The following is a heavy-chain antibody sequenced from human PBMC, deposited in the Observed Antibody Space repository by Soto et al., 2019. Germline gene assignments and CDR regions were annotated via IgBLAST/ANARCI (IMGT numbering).Heavy chain of an antibody. V-gene: IGHV4-30-4*01. CDR2: IYYSGST. J-gene: IGHJ4*02. CDR1: GGSISSGDYY. CDR3: ARAIYYYDSSGYYYFDY. D-gene: IGHD3-22*01. Sequence: QVQLQESGPGLVKPSQTLSLTCTVSGGSISSGDYYWSWIRQPPGKGLEWIGYIYYSGSTYYNPSLKSRVTTSVDTSKNQFSLKLSSVTAADTAVYYCARAIYYYDSSGYYYFDYWGQGTLVTVSS.